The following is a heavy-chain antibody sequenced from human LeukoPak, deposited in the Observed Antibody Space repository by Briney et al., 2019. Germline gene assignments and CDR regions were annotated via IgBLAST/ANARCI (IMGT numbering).Heavy chain of an antibody. Sequence: GGSLRLSCAASGFTFSSYAMHWVRRAPGKGLEWVAVISYDGSNKYYADSVKGRFTISRDNSKNTLYLQRNSLRAEDTAVYYWARDGGQGLVKDTDYGGRETLVTVSS. CDR1: GFTFSSYA. CDR2: ISYDGSNK. V-gene: IGHV3-30*04. D-gene: IGHD6-19*01. J-gene: IGHJ4*02. CDR3: ARDGGQGLVKDTDY.